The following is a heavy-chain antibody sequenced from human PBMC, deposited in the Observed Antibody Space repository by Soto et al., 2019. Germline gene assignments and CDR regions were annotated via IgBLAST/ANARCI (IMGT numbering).Heavy chain of an antibody. CDR3: ARHSPLGAFYDILTGYPNWFDP. CDR2: ISYSGST. V-gene: IGHV4-39*01. D-gene: IGHD3-9*01. J-gene: IGHJ5*02. CDR1: GDSISSTNYY. Sequence: SETLSLTCTVSGDSISSTNYYWGWIRQPPGKGLEWIGGISYSGSTYYNPSLKSRVTIFVDTSKNQFSLKLSSVTAADTAVYYCARHSPLGAFYDILTGYPNWFDPWGQGTLVTVSS.